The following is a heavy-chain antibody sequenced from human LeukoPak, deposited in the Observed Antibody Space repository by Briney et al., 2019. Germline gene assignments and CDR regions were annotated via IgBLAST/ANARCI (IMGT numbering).Heavy chain of an antibody. Sequence: GGSLRLSCSASGSTFSSYAMHWVRQAPGKGLDYISGITNNGGTSYHADSVKGRFTISRDNSKNTLYLQMSSLRAEDTAVYYCVKVSSTVGATYFDYWGQGTLVTVSS. CDR3: VKVSSTVGATYFDY. CDR2: ITNNGGTS. V-gene: IGHV3-64D*06. J-gene: IGHJ4*02. CDR1: GSTFSSYA. D-gene: IGHD1-26*01.